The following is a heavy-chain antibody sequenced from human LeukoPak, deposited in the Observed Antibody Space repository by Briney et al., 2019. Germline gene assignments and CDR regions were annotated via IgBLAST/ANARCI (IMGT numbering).Heavy chain of an antibody. J-gene: IGHJ6*02. V-gene: IGHV1-2*02. Sequence: GASVTVSCKASGNTFIGYYIHWVRQAPGQGLEWMAWINPNGGGTNYAQKFQGRVTMTRDTSISTAYMELSRLRSDDTAVYYCARAASIAARYYYYYGMDVWGQGTTVTVSS. CDR1: GNTFIGYY. D-gene: IGHD6-6*01. CDR2: INPNGGGT. CDR3: ARAASIAARYYYYYGMDV.